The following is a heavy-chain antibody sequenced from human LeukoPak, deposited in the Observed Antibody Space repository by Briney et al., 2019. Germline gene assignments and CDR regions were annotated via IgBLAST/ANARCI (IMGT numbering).Heavy chain of an antibody. D-gene: IGHD6-13*01. CDR3: ARSGRIAAAVQFDP. J-gene: IGHJ5*02. V-gene: IGHV1-2*02. CDR1: GYTFTGSY. Sequence: ASVKVSCKASGYTFTGSYMHWVRQAPGQGLEWMGWINPNSGGTNYAQKFQGRVTMTRDTSISTAYMELSRLRSDDTAVYYCARSGRIAAAVQFDPWGQGTLVTVSS. CDR2: INPNSGGT.